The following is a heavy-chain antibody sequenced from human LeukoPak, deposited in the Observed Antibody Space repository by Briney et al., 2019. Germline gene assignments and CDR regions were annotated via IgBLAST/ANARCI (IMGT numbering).Heavy chain of an antibody. V-gene: IGHV1-46*01. CDR3: ATNGVSTLEFDY. Sequence: ASVKVSCKASGYTFTSYYMHWVRQAPGQGLEWMGIINPSGGSTRYAQKFQGRVTMTRDTSTSTVYMELSSLRCEDTAVYYCATNGVSTLEFDYWGQGTLVTVSS. D-gene: IGHD2-8*01. J-gene: IGHJ4*02. CDR2: INPSGGST. CDR1: GYTFTSYY.